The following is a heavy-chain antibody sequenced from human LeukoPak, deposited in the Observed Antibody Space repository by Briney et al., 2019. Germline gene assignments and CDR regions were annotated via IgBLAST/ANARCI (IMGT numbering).Heavy chain of an antibody. V-gene: IGHV3-53*01. Sequence: GGSLRLSCAASGFTVSSNYMSWVRQAPGKGLEWVSVIYSGGSTYYADSVKGRFTISRDNSKNTLYLQMNSLRAEDTAVYYCARDYGRSRDYGMDVWGQGTTVTVSS. CDR2: IYSGGST. CDR3: ARDYGRSRDYGMDV. CDR1: GFTVSSNY. D-gene: IGHD3-10*01. J-gene: IGHJ6*02.